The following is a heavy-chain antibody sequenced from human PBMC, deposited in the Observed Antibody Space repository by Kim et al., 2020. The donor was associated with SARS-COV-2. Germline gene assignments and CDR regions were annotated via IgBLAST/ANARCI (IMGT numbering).Heavy chain of an antibody. Sequence: YNPSLKSRVTISVDTSKNQFSLKLSSVTAADTAVYYCARQGQQLVRWFDPWGQGLLVTVSS. J-gene: IGHJ5*02. V-gene: IGHV4-39*01. CDR3: ARQGQQLVRWFDP. D-gene: IGHD6-13*01.